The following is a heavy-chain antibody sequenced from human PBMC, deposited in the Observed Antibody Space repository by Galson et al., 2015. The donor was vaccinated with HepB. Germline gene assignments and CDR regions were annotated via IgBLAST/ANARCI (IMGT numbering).Heavy chain of an antibody. CDR2: IYYSGST. D-gene: IGHD2-15*01. CDR3: ASSPGYCSGGSCYLTPLSSFDN. V-gene: IGHV4-59*01. J-gene: IGHJ4*02. CDR1: GGSISSYY. Sequence: SETLSLTCTISGGSISSYYWSWIRQPPGKGLEWIGYIYYSGSTNHNPSLKSRVTISVDTSKNQFSLKLSSVTAADTAAYYCASSPGYCSGGSCYLTPLSSFDNWGQGTLVTVSS.